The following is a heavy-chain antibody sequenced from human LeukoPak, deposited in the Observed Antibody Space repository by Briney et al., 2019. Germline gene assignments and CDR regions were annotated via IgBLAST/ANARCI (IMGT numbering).Heavy chain of an antibody. J-gene: IGHJ6*02. CDR3: ARDGSVAPAAIEYYYYGMDV. V-gene: IGHV3-74*03. Sequence: GGSLRLSCAASGFSFNNYYMHWVRQPPGKGLVWVSRINSDGSSTTYADSVKGRFTISRDNAKNTVYLQMNSLRAEDTAVYYCARDGSVAPAAIEYYYYGMDVWGQGTTVTVSS. CDR1: GFSFNNYY. D-gene: IGHD2-2*01. CDR2: INSDGSST.